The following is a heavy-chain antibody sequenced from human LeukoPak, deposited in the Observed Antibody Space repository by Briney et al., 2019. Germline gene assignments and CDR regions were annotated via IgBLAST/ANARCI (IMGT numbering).Heavy chain of an antibody. V-gene: IGHV5-51*01. CDR1: GYSFTSYW. CDR3: ARHPAWQLIDPYYFDY. CDR2: IYPGDSDT. Sequence: GESLKISCKGSGYSFTSYWIGWVRQMPGKGLEWMGIIYPGDSDTRYSPSFQGQVTISADKSISTAYLQWSSLKASDTAMYYCARHPAWQLIDPYYFDYWGQGTLVTVSS. D-gene: IGHD3-22*01. J-gene: IGHJ4*02.